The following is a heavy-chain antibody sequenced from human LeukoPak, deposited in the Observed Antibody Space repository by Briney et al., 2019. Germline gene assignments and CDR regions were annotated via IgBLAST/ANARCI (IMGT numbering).Heavy chain of an antibody. V-gene: IGHV4-4*07. D-gene: IGHD6-19*01. CDR2: IYTSGST. Sequence: PSETLPLTCTVSGGSISSYFWSWIRQPAGKGLEWIGRIYTSGSTNYNPSLKGRVTMSIDTSTNQFSLKLSSVTAADTAVYFCARDLSGWSILDYWGQGTLVTVSS. CDR1: GGSISSYF. CDR3: ARDLSGWSILDY. J-gene: IGHJ4*02.